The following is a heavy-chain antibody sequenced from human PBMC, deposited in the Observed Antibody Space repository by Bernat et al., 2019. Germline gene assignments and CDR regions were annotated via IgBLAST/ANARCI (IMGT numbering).Heavy chain of an antibody. CDR1: GFTFSSYA. Sequence: EVQLLESGGGLVQPGGSLRLSCAASGFTFSSYAMSWVRQAPGKGLEWVSAISGSGGSTYYADSVKGRLTISRDNSKNTLYLQMNSLRAEDTAVYYCAKDGKPFGSSSWYYIDYWGQGTLVTVSS. V-gene: IGHV3-23*01. J-gene: IGHJ4*02. D-gene: IGHD6-13*01. CDR2: ISGSGGST. CDR3: AKDGKPFGSSSWYYIDY.